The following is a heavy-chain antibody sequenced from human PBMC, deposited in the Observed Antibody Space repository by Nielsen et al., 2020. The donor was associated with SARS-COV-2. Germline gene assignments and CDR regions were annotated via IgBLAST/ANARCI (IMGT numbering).Heavy chain of an antibody. V-gene: IGHV3-21*01. CDR2: ISGDSNYI. Sequence: SCKASGGTFSTFGFNWVRQAPGKGLEWVASISGDSNYIFYSELVKGRFTMSRDNGKNSLYLQMNTLRSEDTALYYCTRGFYSQSDCWGQGTLVTVSS. J-gene: IGHJ4*02. D-gene: IGHD2-15*01. CDR3: TRGFYSQSDC. CDR1: GGTFSTFG.